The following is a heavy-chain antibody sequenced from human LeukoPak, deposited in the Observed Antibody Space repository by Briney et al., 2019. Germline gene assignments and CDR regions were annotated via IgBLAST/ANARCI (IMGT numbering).Heavy chain of an antibody. CDR3: AKEGGQLASSHYFDY. D-gene: IGHD6-13*01. Sequence: GRSLRLSCAASGFTFSSYGMHWVRQAPGKGLEWVAVISYDGSNKYYADSVKGRFTISRDNSKNTLYLQMNSLRAEDTAVYYCAKEGGQLASSHYFDYWGQGTLVTVSS. CDR1: GFTFSSYG. V-gene: IGHV3-30*18. CDR2: ISYDGSNK. J-gene: IGHJ4*02.